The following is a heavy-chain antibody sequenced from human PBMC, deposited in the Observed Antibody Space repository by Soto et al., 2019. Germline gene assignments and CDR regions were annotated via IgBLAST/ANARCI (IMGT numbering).Heavy chain of an antibody. Sequence: EVQLVESGGGLVQPGGSLRLSCAASGFTFSSYWMSWVRQAPGKGLEWVANIKQDGSEKYYVDSVKGRFTISRDNAKNSLYLQMNSLRAEDTPVYYCARESYDFWSGYTHWFDPWGQGTLVTVSS. D-gene: IGHD3-3*01. CDR1: GFTFSSYW. CDR2: IKQDGSEK. CDR3: ARESYDFWSGYTHWFDP. V-gene: IGHV3-7*03. J-gene: IGHJ5*02.